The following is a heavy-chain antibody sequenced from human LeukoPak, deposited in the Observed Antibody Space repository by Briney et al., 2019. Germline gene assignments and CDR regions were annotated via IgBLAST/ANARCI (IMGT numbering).Heavy chain of an antibody. CDR1: GLTVSSNY. V-gene: IGHV3-53*01. Sequence: PGGSLRLSCAVSGLTVSSNYMSWVRQAPGKWLEWVSAIYSGGSTFYADSVKGRFTISRDNSKNTLYLQMNSLRAKDTAVYYFAGDPYNSGSSYSDSCGKGTLVTVSS. CDR3: AGDPYNSGSSYSDS. J-gene: IGHJ4*02. D-gene: IGHD3-10*01. CDR2: IYSGGST.